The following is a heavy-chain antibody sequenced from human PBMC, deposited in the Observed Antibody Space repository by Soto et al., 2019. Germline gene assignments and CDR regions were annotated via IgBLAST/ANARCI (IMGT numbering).Heavy chain of an antibody. Sequence: GGSLRLSCAASGFTSSSYAMSWVRQAPGKGLEWVSAISGSGGSTYYADSVKGRFTISRDNSKNTLYLQMNSLRAEDTAVYYCAKVSAYCGGDCYSDCRGRGTLVTVSS. J-gene: IGHJ4*02. CDR2: ISGSGGST. V-gene: IGHV3-23*01. CDR1: GFTSSSYA. CDR3: AKVSAYCGGDCYSDC. D-gene: IGHD2-21*02.